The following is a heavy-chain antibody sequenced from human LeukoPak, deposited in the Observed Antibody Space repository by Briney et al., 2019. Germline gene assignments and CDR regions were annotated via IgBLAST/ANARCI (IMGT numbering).Heavy chain of an antibody. CDR3: VLAVAGPATFDY. CDR1: GYTFTSYD. Sequence: AASVKVSCKASGYTFTSYDINWVRQATGQGLEWMGWMNPNSGNTGYAQKFQGRVTMTRNTSISTAYMELSSLRSEDTAVYYCVLAVAGPATFDYWGQGTLVTVSS. D-gene: IGHD6-19*01. J-gene: IGHJ4*02. V-gene: IGHV1-8*01. CDR2: MNPNSGNT.